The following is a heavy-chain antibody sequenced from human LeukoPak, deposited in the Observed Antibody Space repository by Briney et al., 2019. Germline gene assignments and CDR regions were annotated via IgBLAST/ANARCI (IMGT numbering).Heavy chain of an antibody. J-gene: IGHJ4*02. CDR2: ISAYNGNT. Sequence: ASVKVSCKASGYTFTSYGISWVRQAPGQGLEWMGWISAYNGNTNYAQKLQGRVTMTTDTSTSTAYMELRSLRSDDTAVYYCARGLLYYDSSGYYENFDYWGQGTLVTVSS. CDR3: ARGLLYYDSSGYYENFDY. CDR1: GYTFTSYG. V-gene: IGHV1-18*01. D-gene: IGHD3-22*01.